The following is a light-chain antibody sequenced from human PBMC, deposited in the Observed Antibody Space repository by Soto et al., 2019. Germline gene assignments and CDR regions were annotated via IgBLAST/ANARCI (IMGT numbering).Light chain of an antibody. V-gene: IGKV1-39*01. CDR3: QQTYSTRFT. Sequence: DIQMTQSPSSLSASVGDRVTIACRTSQSVSRYLNWYQQKPGKAPKVLIYVASSLQSGVPSRFSGSGSGTDFTLTINSLQPEDFATYYCQQTYSTRFTFGPGTKVDIK. CDR1: QSVSRY. J-gene: IGKJ3*01. CDR2: VAS.